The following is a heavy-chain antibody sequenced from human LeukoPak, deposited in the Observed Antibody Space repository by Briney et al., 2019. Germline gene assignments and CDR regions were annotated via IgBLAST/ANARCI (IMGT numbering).Heavy chain of an antibody. CDR3: AGSYAENWFDP. CDR1: GFTFSRYW. Sequence: GGSLRLSCAASGFTFSRYWMHWVRQAPGKGLLWVSRINSDGGSTTYADSVKGRFTISRDNAKNTLYLQMNSLRAEDTAVYFCAGSYAENWFDPWGPGTLVTVSS. V-gene: IGHV3-74*01. J-gene: IGHJ5*02. CDR2: INSDGGST. D-gene: IGHD3-16*01.